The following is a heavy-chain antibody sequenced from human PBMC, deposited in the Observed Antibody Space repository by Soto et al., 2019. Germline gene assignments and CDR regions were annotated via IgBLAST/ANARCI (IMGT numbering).Heavy chain of an antibody. V-gene: IGHV3-30*18. CDR1: GFTFGRNG. CDR3: AKDRDRTWSLDY. CDR2: LSFDGRIE. Sequence: QVQLVESGGGVVQPGGSLRLSCAASGFTFGRNGMHWVRQAPGKGLEWVAVLSFDGRIEYYADSVKGRFKIFRDNPKNTLYLQMTTLRPDDTALYYCAKDRDRTWSLDYWGQGALVTVSS. D-gene: IGHD1-7*01. J-gene: IGHJ4*02.